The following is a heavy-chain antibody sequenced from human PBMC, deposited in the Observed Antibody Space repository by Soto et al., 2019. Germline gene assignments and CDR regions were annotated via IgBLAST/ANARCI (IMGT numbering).Heavy chain of an antibody. Sequence: EVQLVESGGGLVQPGGSLRLSCAASGFTFSSYSMKWVRQAPGKGLEWVSYISSSSSTIYYADSVKGRFTISRDNAKNSRYLQMNSLRAEDTAVYYCARAGGCSGGSCNFDYWGQGTLVTVSS. D-gene: IGHD2-15*01. CDR1: GFTFSSYS. CDR3: ARAGGCSGGSCNFDY. V-gene: IGHV3-48*01. J-gene: IGHJ4*02. CDR2: ISSSSSTI.